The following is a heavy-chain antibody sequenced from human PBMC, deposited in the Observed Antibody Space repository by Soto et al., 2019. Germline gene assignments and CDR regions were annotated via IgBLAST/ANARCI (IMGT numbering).Heavy chain of an antibody. CDR2: IYYSGST. V-gene: IGHV4-39*01. CDR1: GGSISTSSYY. J-gene: IGHJ4*02. Sequence: QLQLQESGPGLVKPSETLSLTCTVSGGSISTSSYYWGWIRQPPGKGLEWIGSIYYSGSTYYNPSLKSSGTRSVDTSKNQLSLKLSCVTAADTAVYYCAREYDSSGDYWGKGTLVTVSS. CDR3: AREYDSSGDY. D-gene: IGHD3-22*01.